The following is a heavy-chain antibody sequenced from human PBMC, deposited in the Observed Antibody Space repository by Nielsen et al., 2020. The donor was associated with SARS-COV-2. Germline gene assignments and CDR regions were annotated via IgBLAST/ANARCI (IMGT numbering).Heavy chain of an antibody. V-gene: IGHV3-13*01. CDR1: GFTLNNYD. D-gene: IGHD6-13*01. J-gene: IGHJ6*02. Sequence: GESLKISCAASGFTLNNYDMDWVRQATGKGLEWVSATGTGGDTFYPGSVKGRSTISRENAKNSLYLQMNNLRAGDTAVYYCARAGALSSSWYSMDFWGQGTTVTVSS. CDR2: TGTGGDT. CDR3: ARAGALSSSWYSMDF.